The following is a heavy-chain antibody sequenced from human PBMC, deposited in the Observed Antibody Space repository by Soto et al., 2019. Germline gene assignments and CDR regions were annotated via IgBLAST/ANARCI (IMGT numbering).Heavy chain of an antibody. V-gene: IGHV3-21*01. Sequence: EVHLVESGGGLVKPGGPLGLSCAASEFPFISYYMIGVRQTPGKGLEWVSSISTDSRYIYYGDSVRGRFTISRDNAKNSLYLQMNSLRVEDTAVYYCASGSDYNYMDIWGKGAPVTVSS. D-gene: IGHD5-12*01. CDR2: ISTDSRYI. CDR1: EFPFISYY. CDR3: ASGSDYNYMDI. J-gene: IGHJ6*03.